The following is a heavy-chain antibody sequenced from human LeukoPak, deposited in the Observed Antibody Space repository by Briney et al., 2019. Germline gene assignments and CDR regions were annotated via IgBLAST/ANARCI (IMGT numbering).Heavy chain of an antibody. V-gene: IGHV4-59*01. Sequence: SETLSLTCTVSGGSISSYYCSWIRQPPGKGLGWIGYIYYSGSTNYNPSPKSRVTISVDTSKNQFSLKLSSVTAADTAVYYCARAHVQWQAPRWSEPWGQGTLVTVSS. CDR2: IYYSGST. J-gene: IGHJ4*02. D-gene: IGHD6-19*01. CDR1: GGSISSYY. CDR3: ARAHVQWQAPRWSEP.